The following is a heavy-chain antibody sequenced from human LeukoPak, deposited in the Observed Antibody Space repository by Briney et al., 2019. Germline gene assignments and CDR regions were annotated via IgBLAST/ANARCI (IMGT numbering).Heavy chain of an antibody. CDR2: SYYSGST. CDR3: ARLGGYSYGYNFDY. D-gene: IGHD5-18*01. Sequence: AETLSLTCTVSGGSISSSSYFWGWIRQPPGKGLEWIGNSYYSGSTYYKSSLKSRVTISVDTSKNQFSLKLSSVTAADTAVYYCARLGGYSYGYNFDYWDQGTQVTVSS. V-gene: IGHV4-39*01. CDR1: GGSISSSSYF. J-gene: IGHJ4*02.